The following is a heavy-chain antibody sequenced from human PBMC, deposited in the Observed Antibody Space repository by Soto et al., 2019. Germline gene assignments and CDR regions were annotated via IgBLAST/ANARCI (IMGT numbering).Heavy chain of an antibody. V-gene: IGHV4-30-2*01. J-gene: IGHJ4*02. CDR3: ARGGGSDSFDY. CDR1: GASITFGGYS. CDR2: INHLETT. D-gene: IGHD1-26*01. Sequence: SETLSLTCTVSGASITFGGYSWSWIRQTPGKGLEWIGYINHLETTFYNPSFESRLTLSIDRAKNQFSLKLHSMSAADRAVYFCARGGGSDSFDYWGQGIMVTVSS.